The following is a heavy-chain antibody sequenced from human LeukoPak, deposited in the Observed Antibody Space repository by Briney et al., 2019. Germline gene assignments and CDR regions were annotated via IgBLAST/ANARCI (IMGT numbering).Heavy chain of an antibody. D-gene: IGHD2-2*01. J-gene: IGHJ4*02. Sequence: GGSLRLSCAASRFTLSTYYMTWVRQAPGKGLECVSVIYSGGSTYYADSVKCRFTVSRDNSKTTLYLQMNRLRAEDTAMYYCARGLGYCTSTTCLLPFDYWGQGTLVTVSS. V-gene: IGHV3-53*01. CDR3: ARGLGYCTSTTCLLPFDY. CDR2: IYSGGST. CDR1: RFTLSTYY.